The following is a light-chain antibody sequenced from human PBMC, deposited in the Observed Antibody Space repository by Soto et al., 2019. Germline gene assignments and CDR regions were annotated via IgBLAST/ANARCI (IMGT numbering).Light chain of an antibody. CDR3: TSLTSSGTWV. J-gene: IGLJ3*02. CDR1: SSDVGAYDL. V-gene: IGLV2-14*02. CDR2: EVT. Sequence: QSALTQPASVSGSPGQSITISCTGTSSDVGAYDLVSWYQHHPGKAPKLLIYEVTKRPSGVSPRFSGSKSGNTASLTISGLQAEDEADYYCTSLTSSGTWVFGGGTKLTVL.